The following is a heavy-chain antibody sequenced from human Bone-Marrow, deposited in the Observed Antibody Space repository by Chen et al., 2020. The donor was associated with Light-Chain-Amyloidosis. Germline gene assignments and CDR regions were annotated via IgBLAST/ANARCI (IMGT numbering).Heavy chain of an antibody. CDR2: IYPNDGDA. CDR3: ARRMAARAEDGAGWSDY. J-gene: IGHJ4*02. V-gene: IGHV5-51*01. D-gene: IGHD6-19*01. CDR1: GYTFSAFW. Sequence: EVQLVQSGAEVKETGESLKISCQVFGYTFSAFWIGWVRQRPGKGLEWLGIIYPNDGDARYAPSFEGQVTISVHQSTSTVYLQWHSLTASDTAIYFCARRMAARAEDGAGWSDYWGQGTQVTVSP.